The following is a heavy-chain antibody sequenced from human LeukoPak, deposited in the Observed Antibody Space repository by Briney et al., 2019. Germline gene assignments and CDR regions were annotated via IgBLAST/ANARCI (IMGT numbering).Heavy chain of an antibody. D-gene: IGHD2-2*02. CDR2: IIPIFGTA. CDR3: ARVLVPAAIRNNWFVP. V-gene: IGHV1-69*01. Sequence: ASVKVSCKASGGTFSSYAISWVRQAPGQGLESMGGIIPIFGTANYAQKFQGRVTITADESTSTAYMELSSLRSEDTAVYYCARVLVPAAIRNNWFVPWGQGTLVTVSS. J-gene: IGHJ5*02. CDR1: GGTFSSYA.